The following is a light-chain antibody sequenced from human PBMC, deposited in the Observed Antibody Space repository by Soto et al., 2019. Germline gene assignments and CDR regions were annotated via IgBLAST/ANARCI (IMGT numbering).Light chain of an antibody. V-gene: IGKV1-27*01. CDR3: QKYDSAPRT. Sequence: DIQMTQSPSSLSASVGDRVTITCRASQGISNYLAWYQQKPGKVPKLLIYGASTLQSGVPSRFSGSGSGTAFTLTINTLQPEDIATYYCQKYDSAPRTFGPGTKVEIK. CDR2: GAS. CDR1: QGISNY. J-gene: IGKJ1*01.